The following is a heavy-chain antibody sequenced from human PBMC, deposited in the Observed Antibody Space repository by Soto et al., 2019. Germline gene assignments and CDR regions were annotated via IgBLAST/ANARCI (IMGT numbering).Heavy chain of an antibody. CDR3: GKARYLLVDQPLYFES. CDR2: ISGSGEIT. CDR1: GFPFRSYA. Sequence: GGSLRLSCAASGFPFRSYAMGWVRQAPWKGLEWISVISGSGEITLYTDSVKGRFTISRDFPNNTLSLQMNSLRADDTAIYYCGKARYLLVDQPLYFESWGQGTLVTVSS. D-gene: IGHD3-9*01. V-gene: IGHV3-23*01. J-gene: IGHJ4*02.